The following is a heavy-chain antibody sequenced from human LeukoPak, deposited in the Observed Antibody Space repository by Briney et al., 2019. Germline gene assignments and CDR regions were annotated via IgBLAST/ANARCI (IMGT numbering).Heavy chain of an antibody. CDR2: IYYSGST. CDR3: ARGRAYSNYVRGYYYYYGMDV. CDR1: GGSISSSSYY. V-gene: IGHV4-39*07. D-gene: IGHD4-11*01. J-gene: IGHJ6*02. Sequence: SETLSLTCTVSGGSISSSSYYWGWIRQPPGKGLEWIGSIYYSGSTYYNPSLKSRVTISVDTSKNQFSLKLSSVTAADTAVYYCARGRAYSNYVRGYYYYYGMDVWGRGTTVTVSS.